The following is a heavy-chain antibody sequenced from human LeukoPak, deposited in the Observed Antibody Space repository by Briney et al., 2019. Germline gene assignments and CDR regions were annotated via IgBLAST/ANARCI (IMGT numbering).Heavy chain of an antibody. CDR3: ASALPFQLVH. J-gene: IGHJ4*02. Sequence: SETLSLTCAVSGGSISSSNWWSWVRQPPGKGLEWIGEIYHSGNTNYNPSLKSRVTVSVDMSKNQFSLKLSSVTAAVTAVYYCASALPFQLVHWGQGTLVTVSS. V-gene: IGHV4-4*02. CDR2: IYHSGNT. D-gene: IGHD6-13*01. CDR1: GGSISSSNW.